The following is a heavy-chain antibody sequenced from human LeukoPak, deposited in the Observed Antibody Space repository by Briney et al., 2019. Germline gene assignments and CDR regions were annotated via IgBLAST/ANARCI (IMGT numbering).Heavy chain of an antibody. CDR1: GGSISSGSYY. CDR3: ARFHVDTAMAPGSDCGGDCYLFRYRYYYYMDV. V-gene: IGHV4-61*02. Sequence: PSQTLSLTCTVSGGSISSGSYYWSWIRQPAGKGLEWIGRIYTSGSTNYNPSLKSRVTISVDTSKNQFSLKLSFVTAADTAVYYCARFHVDTAMAPGSDCGGDCYLFRYRYYYYMDVWGKGTTVTVSS. CDR2: IYTSGST. J-gene: IGHJ6*03. D-gene: IGHD2-21*01.